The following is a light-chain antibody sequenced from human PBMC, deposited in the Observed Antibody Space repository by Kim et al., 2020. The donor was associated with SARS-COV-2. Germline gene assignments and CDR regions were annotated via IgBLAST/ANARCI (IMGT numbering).Light chain of an antibody. J-gene: IGLJ3*02. CDR1: NLEERD. Sequence: QGQTVRISCSGDNLEERDVSWFQKKPGQSPLLVISQDSKRPSGTPERFSGSNSGNTATLTISGTQPMDEADYYCQAWDSGIAGFGGGTQLTVL. CDR3: QAWDSGIAG. V-gene: IGLV3-1*01. CDR2: QDS.